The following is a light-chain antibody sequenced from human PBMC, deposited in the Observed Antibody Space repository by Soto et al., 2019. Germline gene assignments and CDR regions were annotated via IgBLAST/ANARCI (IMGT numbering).Light chain of an antibody. CDR2: DAS. V-gene: IGKV1-33*01. CDR1: QDISNN. CDR3: QQHHSLPLT. J-gene: IGKJ4*01. Sequence: DIQMTQSPSSLSASVGDRVTITCQASQDISNNLSWYQQKPGKAPKLLIYDASNLETGVPSGFSGSGSGTDFTFTISSLQPENGATYYCQQHHSLPLTFGGGTKVEIK.